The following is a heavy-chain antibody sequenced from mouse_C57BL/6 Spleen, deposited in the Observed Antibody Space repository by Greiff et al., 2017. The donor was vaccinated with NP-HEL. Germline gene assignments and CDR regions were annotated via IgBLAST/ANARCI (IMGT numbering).Heavy chain of an antibody. V-gene: IGHV5-17*01. CDR2: ISSGSSTI. J-gene: IGHJ2*01. Sequence: EVQLVESGGGLVKPGGSLKLSCAASGFTFSDYGMHWVRQAPEKGLEWVAYISSGSSTIYYADTVKGRFTISRDNAKNTLFLQMTSLRSEDTAMYYCARTYGSRRYYFDYWGQGTTLTVSS. CDR3: ARTYGSRRYYFDY. CDR1: GFTFSDYG. D-gene: IGHD1-1*01.